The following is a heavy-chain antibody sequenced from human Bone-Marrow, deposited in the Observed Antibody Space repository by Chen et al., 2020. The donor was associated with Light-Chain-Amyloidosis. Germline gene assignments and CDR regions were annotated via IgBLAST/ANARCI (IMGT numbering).Heavy chain of an antibody. CDR2: IYPDDSDA. J-gene: IGHJ4*02. D-gene: IGHD5-12*01. CDR1: VNTFPNYW. Sequence: GQLEQSGREVKKPGESLKICCKCPVNTFPNYWIGWVRQMPGNGLEWMGVIYPDDSDARYSPSFEGQVTISADKSITTAYLQWRSLKASDTAMYYCARRRDGYNFDYWGQGTLVTVSS. V-gene: IGHV5-51*01. CDR3: ARRRDGYNFDY.